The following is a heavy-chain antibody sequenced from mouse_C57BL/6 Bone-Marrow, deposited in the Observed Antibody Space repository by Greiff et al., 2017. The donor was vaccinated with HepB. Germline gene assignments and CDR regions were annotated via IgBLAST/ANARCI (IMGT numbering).Heavy chain of an antibody. Sequence: VQLQQSGPELVKPGASVKISCKASGYAFSSSWMNWVKQRPGKGLEWIGRIYPGDGDTNYNGKFKGKATLTADKSSSTAYMQLSSLTSEDSAVYFWARQYYYGRGFAYWGQGTLVTVSA. CDR3: ARQYYYGRGFAY. D-gene: IGHD1-1*01. J-gene: IGHJ3*01. V-gene: IGHV1-82*01. CDR2: IYPGDGDT. CDR1: GYAFSSSW.